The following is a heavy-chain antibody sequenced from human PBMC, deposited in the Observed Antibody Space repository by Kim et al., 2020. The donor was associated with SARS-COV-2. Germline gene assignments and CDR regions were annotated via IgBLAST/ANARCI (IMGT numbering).Heavy chain of an antibody. J-gene: IGHJ4*02. D-gene: IGHD3-22*01. CDR2: INTNTGNP. Sequence: ASVKVSCKASGYTFTSYAMNWVRQAPGQGLEWMGWINTNTGNPTYAQGFTGRFVFSLDTSVSTAYLQISSLKAEDTAVYYCARSWYYYDSSGYYYGGDYWGQGNLVTGPS. V-gene: IGHV7-4-1*02. CDR1: GYTFTSYA. CDR3: ARSWYYYDSSGYYYGGDY.